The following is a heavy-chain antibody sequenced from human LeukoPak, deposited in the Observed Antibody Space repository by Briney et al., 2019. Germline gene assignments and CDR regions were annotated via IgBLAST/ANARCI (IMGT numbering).Heavy chain of an antibody. CDR3: ARGAAYCGGDCYATFDY. Sequence: GGSLRLSCAASGFTFSDYYMSWIRQAPGKGLEGVSYISSSGSTIYYADSVKGRLTISRDNAKNSLYLQMNSLRAEDTAVYYCARGAAYCGGDCYATFDYWGQGTLVTVSS. CDR2: ISSSGSTI. V-gene: IGHV3-11*01. J-gene: IGHJ4*02. CDR1: GFTFSDYY. D-gene: IGHD2-21*02.